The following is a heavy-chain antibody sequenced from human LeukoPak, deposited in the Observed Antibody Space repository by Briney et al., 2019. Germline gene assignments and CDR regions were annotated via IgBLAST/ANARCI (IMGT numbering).Heavy chain of an antibody. Sequence: VASVKVSCKASGGTFSSYAISWVRQTPGQGLEWMGGIIPIFGTANYAQKFQGRVTITTDESTSTAYMELSSLRSEDTAVYYCASGCTNGVCYRGYYYYYYMDVWGKGTTVTVSS. J-gene: IGHJ6*03. D-gene: IGHD2-8*01. V-gene: IGHV1-69*05. CDR2: IIPIFGTA. CDR3: ASGCTNGVCYRGYYYYYYMDV. CDR1: GGTFSSYA.